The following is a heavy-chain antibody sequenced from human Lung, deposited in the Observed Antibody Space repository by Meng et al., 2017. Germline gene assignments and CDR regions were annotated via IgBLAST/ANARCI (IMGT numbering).Heavy chain of an antibody. D-gene: IGHD3-10*01. V-gene: IGHV3-66*02. Sequence: EVELGGAGGGLVQPGGSLRPSGAASGFTVSNNYRNWVRQAPGKGLEWVSAVYSGGSTYYADSVKGRFTISRDNSKNTLDLQMNSLRAEDTAVYYCARMHYYGSGERDYWGQGTLVTVSS. CDR3: ARMHYYGSGERDY. J-gene: IGHJ4*02. CDR2: VYSGGST. CDR1: GFTVSNNY.